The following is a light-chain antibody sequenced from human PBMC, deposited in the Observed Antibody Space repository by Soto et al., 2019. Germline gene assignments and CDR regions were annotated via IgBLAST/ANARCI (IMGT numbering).Light chain of an antibody. Sequence: DVVMTQSPLSLPVTLGQPASISCSSNQSLVHSDGIAYFSWYLQKPGQSPQLLIYLGSNRASGVPDRFSGSGSGTDFTLKISRVEAEDVGVYHCMQALTAPPTFGQGTKVDI. J-gene: IGKJ1*01. V-gene: IGKV2-28*01. CDR1: QSLVHSDGIAY. CDR3: MQALTAPPT. CDR2: LGS.